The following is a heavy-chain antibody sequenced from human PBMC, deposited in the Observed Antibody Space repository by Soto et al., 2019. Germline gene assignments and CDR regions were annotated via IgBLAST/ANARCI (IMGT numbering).Heavy chain of an antibody. CDR3: ARDRISHADY. D-gene: IGHD2-15*01. J-gene: IGHJ4*02. CDR1: GYTFTSYA. V-gene: IGHV1-3*01. Sequence: GASVKVSCKASGYTFTSYAIHWVRQAPGQRLERMGWINAGNGNTKYSQKFQGRVTITRDTSASTAYMELSSLRSEDTAVYYCARDRISHADYWGQGTLVTVPQ. CDR2: INAGNGNT.